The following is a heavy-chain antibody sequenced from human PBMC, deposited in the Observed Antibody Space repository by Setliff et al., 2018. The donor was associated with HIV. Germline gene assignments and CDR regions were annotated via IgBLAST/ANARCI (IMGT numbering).Heavy chain of an antibody. CDR2: IFSSGST. CDR1: GGSISSYC. V-gene: IGHV4-59*08. J-gene: IGHJ4*02. Sequence: LSLTCTVSGGSISSYCWNWIRQSPGKGLEWIGYIFSSGSTNYNPSLQSRVTISIDTSKNQFSLKLRSVTAADTAVYYCARLGRAIDRGGYSLRFDYWGQGTLVTVSS. D-gene: IGHD3-22*01. CDR3: ARLGRAIDRGGYSLRFDY.